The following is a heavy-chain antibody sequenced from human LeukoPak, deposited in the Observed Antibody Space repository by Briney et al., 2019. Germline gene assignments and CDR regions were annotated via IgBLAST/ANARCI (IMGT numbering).Heavy chain of an antibody. D-gene: IGHD6-19*01. CDR1: GFTFDDYA. V-gene: IGHV3-9*01. CDR3: AKDSTPVAGTPTIFDY. CDR2: ISWNSGSI. J-gene: IGHJ4*02. Sequence: GGSLRLSCAASGFTFDDYAMHCVRQAPGKGLEWVSGISWNSGSIGYADSVKGRFTISRDNAKNSLYLQMNSLRAEDTALYYCAKDSTPVAGTPTIFDYWGQGTLVTVSS.